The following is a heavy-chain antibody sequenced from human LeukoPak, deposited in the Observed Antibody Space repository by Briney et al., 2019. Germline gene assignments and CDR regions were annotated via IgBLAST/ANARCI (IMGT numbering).Heavy chain of an antibody. D-gene: IGHD6-6*01. J-gene: IGHJ4*02. CDR3: ARLIGDRTIYDY. Sequence: GGSLRLSCGLWIHLYWMSLVRQAPGKALKWVASINQGGSETYYVESVKGRFTISRDNAMNSFFLQMNSLRAEDTAVYYCARLIGDRTIYDYWGQGTLVTVSS. V-gene: IGHV3-7*02. CDR2: INQGGSET. CDR1: IHLYW.